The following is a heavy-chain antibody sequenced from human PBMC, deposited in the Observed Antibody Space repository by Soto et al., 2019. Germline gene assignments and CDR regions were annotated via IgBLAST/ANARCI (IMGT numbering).Heavy chain of an antibody. CDR1: GFTFWSYA. J-gene: IGHJ5*02. D-gene: IGHD5-12*01. Sequence: GGSLRLSCAASGFTFWSYALSWVRQAPGKGLEWVSGIVGSGIGAYYADSVKGRFPISRVDSMNTVFLQLKNLRADDSPVYYCAKGSGNSPLKWLETWRQGTRVTVSS. CDR3: AKGSGNSPLKWLET. CDR2: IVGSGIGA. V-gene: IGHV3-23*05.